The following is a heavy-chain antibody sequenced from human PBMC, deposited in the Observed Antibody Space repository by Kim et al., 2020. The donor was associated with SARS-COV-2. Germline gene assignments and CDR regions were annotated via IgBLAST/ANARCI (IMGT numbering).Heavy chain of an antibody. CDR1: GYTFTSYD. CDR3: ARGSRITIVVVIAPYYYYGMVV. J-gene: IGHJ6*02. D-gene: IGHD2-21*01. CDR2: MNPNSGNT. Sequence: ASVKVSCKASGYTFTSYDINWVRQATGQGLEWMGWMNPNSGNTGYAQKFQGRVTMTRNTSISTAYMELSSLRSEDTAVYYCARGSRITIVVVIAPYYYYGMVVWGQGTTVTVSS. V-gene: IGHV1-8*01.